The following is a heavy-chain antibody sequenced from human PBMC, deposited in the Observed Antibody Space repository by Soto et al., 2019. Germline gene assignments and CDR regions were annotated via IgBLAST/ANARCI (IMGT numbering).Heavy chain of an antibody. CDR2: IYYTGNT. Sequence: SETLSLTCTVSGGSISTYYWTWIRQPPGKGLEYIGYIYYTGNTYYNPSLKSRVTISVDTSKNQFSLNLNSVTAADTAVYYCARKPMNTHAFDIWGQGILVTVS. V-gene: IGHV4-59*01. CDR1: GGSISTYY. J-gene: IGHJ3*02. CDR3: ARKPMNTHAFDI.